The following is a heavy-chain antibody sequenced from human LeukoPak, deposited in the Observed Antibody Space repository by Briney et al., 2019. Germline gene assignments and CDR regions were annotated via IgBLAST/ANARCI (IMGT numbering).Heavy chain of an antibody. CDR3: AKALSQWGYYFHY. CDR2: INGSGVIT. CDR1: GITLSSYA. J-gene: IGHJ4*02. Sequence: PGGSLRLSCAAPGITLSSYAMSWVRQAPGKGLEWVSAINGSGVITYYTDSVKGRFTISRYNSKNTVYLQMNSLRAEDTAIYYCAKALSQWGYYFHYWVQGTVVTVSS. V-gene: IGHV3-23*01. D-gene: IGHD3-16*01.